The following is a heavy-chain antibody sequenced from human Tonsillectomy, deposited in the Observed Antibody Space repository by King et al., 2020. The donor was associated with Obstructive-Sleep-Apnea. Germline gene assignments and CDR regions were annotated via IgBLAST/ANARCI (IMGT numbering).Heavy chain of an antibody. V-gene: IGHV3-30*18. CDR2: ISFDGTYK. Sequence: VQLVESGGGVVQPGRSLRLSCAASGFTFRTYGMHWVRQAPGKGLEWVAGISFDGTYKYYGDSVKGRFTISRDNSKNTLYLQMNSLRAEDTAVYYCAKIFYDFWSGYYQSRDCWGQGTLVTVSS. J-gene: IGHJ4*02. CDR1: GFTFRTYG. D-gene: IGHD3-3*01. CDR3: AKIFYDFWSGYYQSRDC.